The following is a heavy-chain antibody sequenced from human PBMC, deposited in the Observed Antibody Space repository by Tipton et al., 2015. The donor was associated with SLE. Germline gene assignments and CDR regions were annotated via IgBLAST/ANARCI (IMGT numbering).Heavy chain of an antibody. J-gene: IGHJ3*02. V-gene: IGHV1-18*04. D-gene: IGHD2-2*02. CDR3: ATTIVVVPAAIGNVRDI. CDR1: GFTSTTYG. Sequence: QLVQSGPEVKKPGASVKVSCKARGFTSTTYGMTWVRQAPGQGLEWMGWMSAFNGYTHYAQKFQGRVTMTTDTSTSTAYMELKSLRSDDTAMYYCATTIVVVPAAIGNVRDIWGQLTLVSVS. CDR2: MSAFNGYT.